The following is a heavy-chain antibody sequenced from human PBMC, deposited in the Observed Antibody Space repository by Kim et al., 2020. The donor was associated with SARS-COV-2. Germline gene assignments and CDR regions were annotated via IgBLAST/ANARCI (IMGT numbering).Heavy chain of an antibody. CDR1: GFTFNYFA. V-gene: IGHV3-23*01. D-gene: IGHD6-19*01. CDR3: AKDARRTSGWYYFDY. J-gene: IGHJ4*02. Sequence: GGSLRLSCAASGFTFNYFAMGWVRQAPGRGLEWVSAISDSGGSTYYADSVKGRFTISRDNSKNTLYLQMNSLRAKDTAVYYCAKDARRTSGWYYFDYWGQGALVTVSS. CDR2: ISDSGGST.